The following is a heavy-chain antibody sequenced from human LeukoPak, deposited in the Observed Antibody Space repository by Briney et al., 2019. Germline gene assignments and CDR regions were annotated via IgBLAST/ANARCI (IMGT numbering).Heavy chain of an antibody. J-gene: IGHJ4*02. CDR2: INHSGST. D-gene: IGHD3-22*01. CDR1: GGSFSGYY. CDR3: ARRRGTMIVVSFDY. V-gene: IGHV4-34*01. Sequence: PSETLSLTCAVHGGSFSGYYWSWIRQPPGKGLEWIGEINHSGSTNYNPSLWSRVTISVDTSKNQFSLKLSSVTAADTAVYYCARRRGTMIVVSFDYWGQGTLVTVSS.